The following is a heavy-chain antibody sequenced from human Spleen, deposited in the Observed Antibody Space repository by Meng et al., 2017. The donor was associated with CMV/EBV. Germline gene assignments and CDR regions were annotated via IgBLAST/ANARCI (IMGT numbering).Heavy chain of an antibody. CDR2: IYYSGST. D-gene: IGHD6-6*01. Sequence: SETLSLTCTVSGGSISSYYWSWIRQPPGKGLEWIGYIYYSGSTNYNPSLKSRVTISVDTSKNQFSLNLTSVTAADTAVYYCARPSSSSSRRYLYYYYGMEVWGQGTTVTVSS. J-gene: IGHJ6*02. CDR1: GGSISSYY. CDR3: ARPSSSSSRRYLYYYYGMEV. V-gene: IGHV4-59*12.